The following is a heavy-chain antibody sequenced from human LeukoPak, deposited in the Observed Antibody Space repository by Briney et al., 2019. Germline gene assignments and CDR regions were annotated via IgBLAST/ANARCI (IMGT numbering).Heavy chain of an antibody. CDR2: INHSGST. CDR3: ARVSSNIPHWDYYGMDV. J-gene: IGHJ6*02. V-gene: IGHV4-34*01. CDR1: GGSFSGYY. D-gene: IGHD2/OR15-2a*01. Sequence: SETLSLTCAVYGGSFSGYYWSWIRQPPGKGLEWIGEINHSGSTNYSPSLKSRVTISVDTSKNQFSLKLSSVTAADTAVYYCARVSSNIPHWDYYGMDVWGQGTTVTVSS.